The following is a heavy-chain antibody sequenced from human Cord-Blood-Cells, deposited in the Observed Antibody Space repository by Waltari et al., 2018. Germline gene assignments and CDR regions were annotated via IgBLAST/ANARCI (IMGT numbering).Heavy chain of an antibody. CDR3: ATWHIAARHFDY. Sequence: QLQLQESGPGLVKPSETLSLTCTVAGGSISSSSYYWGWILQPPGKGLEWIGSIYYSGSTYYNPSLKSRVTISVDTSKNQFSLKLSSVTAADTAVYYCATWHIAARHFDYWGQGTLVTVSS. J-gene: IGHJ4*02. V-gene: IGHV4-39*01. CDR2: IYYSGST. D-gene: IGHD6-6*01. CDR1: GGSISSSSYY.